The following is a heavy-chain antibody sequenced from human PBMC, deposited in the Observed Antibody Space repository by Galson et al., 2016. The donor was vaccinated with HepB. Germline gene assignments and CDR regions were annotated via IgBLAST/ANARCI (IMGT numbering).Heavy chain of an antibody. Sequence: SETLSLTCTVSGGSISSSSYYWGWIRQPPGKGLEWIGSINYSGSTYYNPSLKSRVTISVDTSKNQFSLKLSSVTAADTAVYYCARGAFTRIVEVGALDIWGQGTMVTVSS. CDR1: GGSISSSSYY. D-gene: IGHD3-22*01. CDR2: INYSGST. V-gene: IGHV4-39*01. CDR3: ARGAFTRIVEVGALDI. J-gene: IGHJ3*02.